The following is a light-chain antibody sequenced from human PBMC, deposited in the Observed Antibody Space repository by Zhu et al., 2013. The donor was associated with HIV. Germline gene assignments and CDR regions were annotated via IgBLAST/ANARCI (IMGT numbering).Light chain of an antibody. Sequence: DIEMTQSPSSLSASVGDRVTITCRASQDIRNTLGWFQQKPGKAPKRLISRASTLQSGVPSRFSGSGSGTEFTLTISSLQPEDFATYYCPQHNSYPWTFGQGTKVEI. CDR2: RAS. CDR3: PQHNSYPWT. V-gene: IGKV1-17*01. CDR1: QDIRNT. J-gene: IGKJ1*01.